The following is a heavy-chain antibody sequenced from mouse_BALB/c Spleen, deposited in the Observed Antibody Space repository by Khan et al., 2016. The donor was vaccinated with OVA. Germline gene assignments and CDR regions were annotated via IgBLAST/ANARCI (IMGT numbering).Heavy chain of an antibody. CDR2: INPSTGYT. D-gene: IGHD2-14*01. CDR1: GYTFTTYT. V-gene: IGHV1-4*01. Sequence: VQLQQSGAELARPGASVKMSCKASGYTFTTYTMPWVKQRPGQGLEWIGYINPSTGYTNYNQTFKDKSTLTADKPSSTAYMQLSSLTSDYPAVYYCARDGAYYMSDGWVSYWGQGTLVTVSA. J-gene: IGHJ3*01. CDR3: ARDGAYYMSDGWVSY.